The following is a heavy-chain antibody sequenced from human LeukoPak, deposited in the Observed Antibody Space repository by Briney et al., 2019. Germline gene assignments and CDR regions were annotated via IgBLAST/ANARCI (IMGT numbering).Heavy chain of an antibody. J-gene: IGHJ6*02. CDR2: ISAYNGNT. CDR3: ARDPSVYCSSTSCPMGMDV. Sequence: AASVKVSCKASGYTCTSYGISWVRQAPGQGLEWMGWISAYNGNTNYAQKLQGRVTMTTDTSTSTAYMELRSLRSDDTAVYYCARDPSVYCSSTSCPMGMDVWGQGTTVTVSS. V-gene: IGHV1-18*01. CDR1: GYTCTSYG. D-gene: IGHD2-2*01.